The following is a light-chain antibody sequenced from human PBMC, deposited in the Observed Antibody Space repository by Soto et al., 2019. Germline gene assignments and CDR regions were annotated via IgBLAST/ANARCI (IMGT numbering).Light chain of an antibody. V-gene: IGKV1-39*01. CDR2: TAS. J-gene: IGKJ4*01. Sequence: DIQMTQSPSSLSASVGDRVTITCRASQTINSFLNWYQDKPGKAPKLLINTASSLQSGVPSRFSGNRPRTDFTLTISSVQPEDFATNYCQECDSTPMTFGGGTRVEVK. CDR1: QTINSF. CDR3: QECDSTPMT.